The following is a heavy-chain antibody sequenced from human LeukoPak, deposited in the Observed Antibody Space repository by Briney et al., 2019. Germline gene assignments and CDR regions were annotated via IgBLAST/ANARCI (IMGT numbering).Heavy chain of an antibody. D-gene: IGHD6-25*01. J-gene: IGHJ4*02. CDR2: ISGSGGST. CDR1: GFTFSSYT. Sequence: PGGSLRLSCAASGFTFSSYTMTWVRQAPGKGLEWVSAISGSGGSTYYADSVKGRFTISRDNSKNTLYLQMNSLRAEDTAVYYCARGGGGSDYWGQGTLVTVSS. V-gene: IGHV3-23*01. CDR3: ARGGGGSDY.